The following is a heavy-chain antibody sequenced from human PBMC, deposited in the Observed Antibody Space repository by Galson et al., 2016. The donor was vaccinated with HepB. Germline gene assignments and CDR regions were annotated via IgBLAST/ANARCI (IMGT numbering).Heavy chain of an antibody. D-gene: IGHD4-17*01. CDR2: ISWNSRNI. CDR1: GFTSHDHA. J-gene: IGHJ4*02. V-gene: IGHV3-9*02. Sequence: SLRLSCAASGFTSHDHAMHWVRQTPGKGLEWVSGISWNSRNIGYADSVKGRFAISRDNAKNSVFLQMNSLRPEDTALYYCAKDGGEDWTTAKPDYWGQGTLVTVSS. CDR3: AKDGGEDWTTAKPDY.